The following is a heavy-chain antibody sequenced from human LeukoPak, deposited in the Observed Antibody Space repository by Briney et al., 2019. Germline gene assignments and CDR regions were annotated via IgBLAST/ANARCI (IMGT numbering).Heavy chain of an antibody. D-gene: IGHD6-19*01. CDR1: GYSFTSYW. CDR3: RIAVAGTASDY. Sequence: GESLKISCKGSGYSFTSYWISWVRQMPGKGLEWMGRIDPSDSYTNYSPSFQGRVTISADKSISTAYLQWSSLKASDTAMYYCRIAVAGTASDYWGQGTLVTVSS. CDR2: IDPSDSYT. J-gene: IGHJ4*02. V-gene: IGHV5-10-1*01.